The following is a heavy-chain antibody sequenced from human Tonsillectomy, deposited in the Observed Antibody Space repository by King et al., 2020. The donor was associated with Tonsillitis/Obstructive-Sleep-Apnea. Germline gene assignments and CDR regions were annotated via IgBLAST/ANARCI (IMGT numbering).Heavy chain of an antibody. D-gene: IGHD3-10*01. CDR3: AKDTGRFGELLLGYFDY. CDR1: GFIFDDNA. V-gene: IGHV3-9*01. J-gene: IGHJ4*02. CDR2: ISWNSGSI. Sequence: VQLVESGGGLVQPGRSLRLSCAASGFIFDDNAMHWVRQAPGKGLEWVSGISWNSGSIGYADSVKGRFTISRENAKKSLYLQMNSLRAEDTALYYCAKDTGRFGELLLGYFDYWGQGTLVTVSS.